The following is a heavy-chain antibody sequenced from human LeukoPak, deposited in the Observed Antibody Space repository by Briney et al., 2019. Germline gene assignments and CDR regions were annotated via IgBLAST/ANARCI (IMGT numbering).Heavy chain of an antibody. D-gene: IGHD5-18*01. CDR1: GYSISSGYY. CDR2: IYYDGST. Sequence: SETLSLTCTVSGYSISSGYYWGWIRQSPGKGLEWIGYIYYDGSTNYNPSLKSRVTISVDTSKNQFSLKLSSVTAAETAVYYCAREGRYRYGYNEYHLYMDIWGKGTTVTVSS. CDR3: AREGRYRYGYNEYHLYMDI. V-gene: IGHV4-38-2*02. J-gene: IGHJ6*03.